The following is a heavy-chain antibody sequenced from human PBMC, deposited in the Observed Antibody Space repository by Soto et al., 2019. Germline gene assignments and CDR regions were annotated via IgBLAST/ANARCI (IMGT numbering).Heavy chain of an antibody. CDR3: ARYKSNYYYGMDV. V-gene: IGHV4-59*01. D-gene: IGHD1-20*01. CDR2: IYYSGIT. J-gene: IGHJ6*02. CDR1: GGSIRSYY. Sequence: SETLSLTCTVSGGSIRSYYWSWIRQPPGKGLEWIGYIYYSGITNYNPSLKSRVTISVDTSKNQFSLKLGSVTAADTAVYYCARYKSNYYYGMDVWGQGTTVTVSS.